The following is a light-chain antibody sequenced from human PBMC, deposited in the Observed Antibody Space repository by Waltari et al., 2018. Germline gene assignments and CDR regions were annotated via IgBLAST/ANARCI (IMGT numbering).Light chain of an antibody. V-gene: IGKV4-1*01. CDR2: WAS. J-gene: IGKJ2*01. CDR1: QSFFYANNKNY. CDR3: QQCYGSPYT. Sequence: DIVMTQSPDSLGVSLGERATIHCKSIQSFFYANNKNYLAWYQQRPGQPPKLLIYWASTRASGVPDRFSGSGSGTDFTLTISSLQAEDAAIYYCQQCYGSPYTFGQGTKLDI.